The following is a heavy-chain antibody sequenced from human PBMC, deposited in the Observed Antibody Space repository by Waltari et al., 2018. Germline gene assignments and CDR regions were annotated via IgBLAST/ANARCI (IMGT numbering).Heavy chain of an antibody. D-gene: IGHD5-18*01. CDR2: IYPGDSNT. J-gene: IGHJ4*02. V-gene: IGHV5-51*01. CDR1: GYSFAKYW. Sequence: EVQLEQSGAEVNKPGESLKISCNGSGYSFAKYWIRWVRQMPGKGLEWMGVIYPGDSNTKYSLSFQGQVTISADTSISTAYLQWSSLKASDTAIYFCARQNIHSYGYGYFDFWGQGTLVTVSS. CDR3: ARQNIHSYGYGYFDF.